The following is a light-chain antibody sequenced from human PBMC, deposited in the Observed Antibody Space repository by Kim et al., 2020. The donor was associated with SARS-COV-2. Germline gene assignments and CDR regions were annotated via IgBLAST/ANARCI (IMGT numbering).Light chain of an antibody. J-gene: IGLJ3*02. CDR3: QSYDSSNWV. CDR1: SGSIASNY. CDR2: EDN. V-gene: IGLV6-57*03. Sequence: GRTVTISCTRSSGSIASNYMQWYQKRPGRAPTTVIYEDNQRPSGVPDRFSGSIDSSSNSASLTISGLKTEDEADYYCQSYDSSNWVFGGGTQLTVL.